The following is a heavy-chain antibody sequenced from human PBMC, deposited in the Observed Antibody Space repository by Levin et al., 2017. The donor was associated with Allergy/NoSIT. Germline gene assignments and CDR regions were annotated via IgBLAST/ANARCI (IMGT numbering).Heavy chain of an antibody. CDR1: GGSISSYY. Sequence: PSETLSLTCTVSGGSISSYYWSWIRQPPGKGLEWIGYIYYSGSTNYNPSLKSRVTISVDTSKNQFSLKLSSVTAADTAVYYWARDRRGQDGYNGPFDYWGQGTLVTVSS. J-gene: IGHJ4*02. CDR3: ARDRRGQDGYNGPFDY. D-gene: IGHD5-24*01. CDR2: IYYSGST. V-gene: IGHV4-59*01.